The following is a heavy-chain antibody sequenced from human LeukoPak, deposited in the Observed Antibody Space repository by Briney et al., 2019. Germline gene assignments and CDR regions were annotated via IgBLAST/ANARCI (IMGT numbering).Heavy chain of an antibody. D-gene: IGHD6-13*01. CDR3: ARDSSSWYYFDC. CDR1: GFTFSSYA. V-gene: IGHV3-21*01. Sequence: GGSLRLSCAASGFTFSSYAMSWVRQAPGKGLEWVSSISSSSSYIYYADSVKGRFTISRDNAKNSLYLQMNSLRAEDTAVYYCARDSSSWYYFDCWGQGTLVTVSS. CDR2: ISSSSSYI. J-gene: IGHJ4*02.